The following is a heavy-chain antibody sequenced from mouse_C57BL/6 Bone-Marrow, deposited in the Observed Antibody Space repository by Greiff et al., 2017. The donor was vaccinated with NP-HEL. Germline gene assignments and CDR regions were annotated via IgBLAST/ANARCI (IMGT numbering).Heavy chain of an antibody. D-gene: IGHD3-2*02. CDR3: ARTGSSGYVYYAMDY. V-gene: IGHV1-69*01. CDR2: IDPSDSYT. CDR1: GYTFTSYW. J-gene: IGHJ4*01. Sequence: QVQLQQPGAELVMPGASVKLSCKASGYTFTSYWMHWVKQRPGQGLEWIGEIDPSDSYTNYNQKFKGKYTLTVDKSSSTAYLQLSSLTSEDSAVYYCARTGSSGYVYYAMDYWGQGTSVTVSS.